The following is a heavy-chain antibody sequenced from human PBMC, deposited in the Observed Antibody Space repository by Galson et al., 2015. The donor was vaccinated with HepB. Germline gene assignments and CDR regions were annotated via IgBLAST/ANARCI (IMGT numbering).Heavy chain of an antibody. J-gene: IGHJ3*02. D-gene: IGHD3-3*02. CDR2: ISYDGSNK. Sequence: SLRLSCAASGFTFSSYAMHWVRQAPGKGLEWVAVISYDGSNKYYADSVKGRFAISRDNSKNTLYLQMNSLRAEDTAVYYCARGHLEHDAFDIWGQGTMVTVSS. CDR3: ARGHLEHDAFDI. CDR1: GFTFSSYA. V-gene: IGHV3-30*09.